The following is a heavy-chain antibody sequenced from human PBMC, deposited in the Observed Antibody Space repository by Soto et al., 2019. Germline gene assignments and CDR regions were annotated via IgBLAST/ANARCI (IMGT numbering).Heavy chain of an antibody. CDR1: GYTFTNHH. V-gene: IGHV1-46*01. CDR2: VTPITGAT. CDR3: VREASATLMNWGFDV. D-gene: IGHD7-27*01. J-gene: IGHJ4*02. Sequence: QVQLVQSGAEVKMPGASVKVSCKAYGYTFTNHHVHWVRLAPGQGLEWMGIVTPITGATHYAARFQARVPLTRDTSPNTVYLELSSLRSDDTAVYYCVREASATLMNWGFDVWGQGTLVAVSS.